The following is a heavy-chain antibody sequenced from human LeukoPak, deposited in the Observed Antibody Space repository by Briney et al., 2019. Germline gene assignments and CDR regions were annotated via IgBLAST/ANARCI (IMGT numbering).Heavy chain of an antibody. J-gene: IGHJ5*01. CDR1: GGSISSGSHY. CDR3: AREFEF. Sequence: SQTLSLTCTVSGGSISSGSHYWSWIRQPAGKGLEWIGLIYTSGTTKTNPSLESRVTISLDTSKNQFSLKLGSVIAADTAVYYCAREFEFWGQGTLVTVSS. CDR2: IYTSGTT. V-gene: IGHV4-61*02.